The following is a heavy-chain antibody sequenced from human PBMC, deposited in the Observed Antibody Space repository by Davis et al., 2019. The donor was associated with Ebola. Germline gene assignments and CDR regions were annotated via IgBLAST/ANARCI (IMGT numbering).Heavy chain of an antibody. CDR3: ARIEAYGSGNYYDY. D-gene: IGHD3-10*01. J-gene: IGHJ4*02. CDR1: RFTFSSYA. Sequence: GGSLRLSCAASRFTFSSYAMSWVRQAPGKGLEWVSGISGSGGNTYYADSVKGRFTISRDNSENTLYLQMNSLRAEDTAVYYCARIEAYGSGNYYDYWGQGTLVTVSS. CDR2: ISGSGGNT. V-gene: IGHV3-23*01.